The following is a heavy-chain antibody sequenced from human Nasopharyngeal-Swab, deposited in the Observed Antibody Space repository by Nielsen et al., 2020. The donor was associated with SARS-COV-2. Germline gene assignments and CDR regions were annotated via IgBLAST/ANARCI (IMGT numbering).Heavy chain of an antibody. CDR3: AKGPLIIVVDYYFDY. V-gene: IGHV3-23*01. Sequence: VRQAPGKGLEWVSAISGSGGSTYYADSVKGRFTISRDNSKNTLYLQMNSLRAEDTAAYYCAKGPLIIVVDYYFDYWGQGTLVTVSS. J-gene: IGHJ4*02. CDR2: ISGSGGST. D-gene: IGHD2-2*01.